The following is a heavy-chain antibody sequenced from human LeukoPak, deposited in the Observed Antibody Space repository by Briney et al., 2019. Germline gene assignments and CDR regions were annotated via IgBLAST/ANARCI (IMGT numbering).Heavy chain of an antibody. CDR3: AVGTNREYFQH. V-gene: IGHV3-11*03. CDR1: GFTFSYYW. CDR2: ISSSSSYT. J-gene: IGHJ1*01. Sequence: GGSLRLSCAASGFTFSYYWMGWVRQAPGKGLEWVSYISSSSSYTNYADSVKGRFTISRDNAKNSLYLQMNSLRAEDTAVYYCAVGTNREYFQHWGQGTLVTVSS. D-gene: IGHD1-14*01.